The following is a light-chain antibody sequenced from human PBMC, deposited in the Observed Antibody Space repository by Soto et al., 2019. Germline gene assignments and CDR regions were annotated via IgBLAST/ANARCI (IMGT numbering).Light chain of an antibody. CDR2: DAS. Sequence: EIVLTQSPATLSLSPGERATLSCRASQSVITYLAWYQQKPGQAPRLLIYDASNRATGIPARFSGSGSGTDFTLTISSLEPEDFAVYYCQQRYNWPPITFGQGTRLEIK. J-gene: IGKJ5*01. V-gene: IGKV3-11*01. CDR3: QQRYNWPPIT. CDR1: QSVITY.